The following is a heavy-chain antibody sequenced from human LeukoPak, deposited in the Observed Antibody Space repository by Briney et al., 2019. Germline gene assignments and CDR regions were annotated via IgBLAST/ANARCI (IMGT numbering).Heavy chain of an antibody. D-gene: IGHD2-21*01. V-gene: IGHV4-31*03. Sequence: SSETLSLTCTVSGGSISSGGYYWSWIRQHPGKGLEWIGYIYYSGSTYYNPSLKSRVTISVDTSKNQFSLKLSSVTAADTAVYYCAREAPILAYGMDVWGQGTTVTVSS. J-gene: IGHJ6*02. CDR1: GGSISSGGYY. CDR3: AREAPILAYGMDV. CDR2: IYYSGST.